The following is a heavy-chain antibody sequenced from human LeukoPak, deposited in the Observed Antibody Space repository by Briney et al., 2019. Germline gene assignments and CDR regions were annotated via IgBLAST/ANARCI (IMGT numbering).Heavy chain of an antibody. CDR1: GYTFTCYY. Sequence: ASVKLSCKASGYTFTCYYMHWVRQAPGQGLEWMGWINPNSGGTNYAQKFQGRVTMTRDTSISTAYMELSRLRSDDTAVYYCARDRIVVVPAAKTNYYYYYYMDVWGKGTTVTVSS. J-gene: IGHJ6*03. CDR3: ARDRIVVVPAAKTNYYYYYYMDV. V-gene: IGHV1-2*02. CDR2: INPNSGGT. D-gene: IGHD2-2*01.